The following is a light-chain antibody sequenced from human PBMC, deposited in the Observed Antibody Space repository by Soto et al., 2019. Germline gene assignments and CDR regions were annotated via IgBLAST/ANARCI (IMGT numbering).Light chain of an antibody. J-gene: IGKJ5*01. Sequence: EIVMTQSPATLSVSPGERATLSCRASQSVSSNLAWYQQKPGQAPRLLIYGASTRATGIPARFSGRGSGTVCTHTISILQSEDFAVFCCQQYDNWQITFGQGTRLEIK. CDR3: QQYDNWQIT. V-gene: IGKV3-15*01. CDR1: QSVSSN. CDR2: GAS.